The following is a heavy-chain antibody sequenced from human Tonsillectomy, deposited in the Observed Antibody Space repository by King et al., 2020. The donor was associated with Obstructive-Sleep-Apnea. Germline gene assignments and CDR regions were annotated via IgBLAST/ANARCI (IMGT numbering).Heavy chain of an antibody. CDR1: GLTFSNAW. V-gene: IGHV3-15*01. CDR2: IKSKTDAGTT. J-gene: IGHJ4*02. CDR3: TPRSGYGF. Sequence: QLVQSGGGLVKPGGSLRLSCAASGLTFSNAWMSLVRQAPGKGLEWVGRIKSKTDAGTTDYAAPGKGRFTIARDDSKNTLYLQMNSLKTEDTAVYYCTPRSGYGFWGQGTLVTVSS. D-gene: IGHD3-22*01.